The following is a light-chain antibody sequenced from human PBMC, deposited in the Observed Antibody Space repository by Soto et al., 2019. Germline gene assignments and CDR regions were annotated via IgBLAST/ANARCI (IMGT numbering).Light chain of an antibody. J-gene: IGKJ1*01. Sequence: DIQMTQSPSSLPASVGDRVMFTCRAGQTVNKYVNWYQQRPGKAPKLLIYGASSVQSGVPSRFSGSGSGTVFTLTIDSLQPEDFATYFCQQTSTTPRTFGQGTRVEIK. CDR2: GAS. CDR3: QQTSTTPRT. V-gene: IGKV1-39*01. CDR1: QTVNKY.